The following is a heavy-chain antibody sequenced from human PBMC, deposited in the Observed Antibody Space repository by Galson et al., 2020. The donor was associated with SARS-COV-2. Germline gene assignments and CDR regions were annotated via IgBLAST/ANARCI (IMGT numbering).Heavy chain of an antibody. D-gene: IGHD4-17*01. CDR3: ARTSSTGTREYYFGY. J-gene: IGHJ4*02. CDR1: GGSISSDDYY. Sequence: SETLSLTCAVSGGSISSDDYYWSWIRQPPGKRLEWIGDIHSTGNTYYNPSLKSRVTTSIDTSKNQFSLKLTSVTTADTAVYYCARTSSTGTREYYFGYWGQGTLVTVSS. CDR2: IHSTGNT. V-gene: IGHV4-30-4*01.